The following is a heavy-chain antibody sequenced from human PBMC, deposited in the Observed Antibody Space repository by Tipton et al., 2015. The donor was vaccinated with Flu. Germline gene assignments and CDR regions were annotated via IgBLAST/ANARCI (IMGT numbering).Heavy chain of an antibody. CDR3: ARRDYSNYVSDPKSWFDP. D-gene: IGHD4-11*01. Sequence: TLSLTCTVSGGSISSGSYYWSWTRQPAGKGLEWIGRIYSSGSTNYNPSLKSRVTISIDTSKNQFSLKMKSVTATDMAVYYCARRDYSNYVSDPKSWFDPWGQGTLVAVSS. J-gene: IGHJ5*02. CDR1: GGSISSGSYY. V-gene: IGHV4-61*02. CDR2: IYSSGST.